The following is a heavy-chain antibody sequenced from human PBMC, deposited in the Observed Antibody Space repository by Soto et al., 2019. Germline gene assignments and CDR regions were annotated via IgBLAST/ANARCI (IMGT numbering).Heavy chain of an antibody. CDR2: IYYSGST. CDR3: ARSQDYSYYYDSSDRQGAFDI. Sequence: SETLSLTCTVSGGSISSSSYYWGWIRQPPGKGLEWIGSIYYSGSTYYNPSLKSRVTISVDTSKNQFSLKLSSVTAADTAVYYCARSQDYSYYYDSSDRQGAFDIWGQGTMVTVSS. V-gene: IGHV4-39*01. D-gene: IGHD3-22*01. J-gene: IGHJ3*02. CDR1: GGSISSSSYY.